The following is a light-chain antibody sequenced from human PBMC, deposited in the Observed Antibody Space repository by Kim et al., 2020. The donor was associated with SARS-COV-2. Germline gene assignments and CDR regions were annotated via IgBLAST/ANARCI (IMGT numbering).Light chain of an antibody. J-gene: IGLJ3*02. CDR3: QAWDSSTGV. V-gene: IGLV3-1*01. Sequence: SYELTQPPSVSVSPGQTASIPCSGDKLGDKYVCWYQQKPGQSPVRVIYEDSRRPSGIPERFLGSNSGNTATLTISGTQAMDEADYYCQAWDSSTGVFGGGTQLTVL. CDR2: EDS. CDR1: KLGDKY.